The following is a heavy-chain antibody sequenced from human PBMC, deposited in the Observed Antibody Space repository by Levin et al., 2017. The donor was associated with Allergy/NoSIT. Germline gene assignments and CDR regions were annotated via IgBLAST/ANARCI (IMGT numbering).Heavy chain of an antibody. CDR3: VRGVATIGTAYDL. CDR1: GGSFRGHY. D-gene: IGHD6-13*01. Sequence: SQTLSLTCAVYGGSFRGHYWTRIRQFPGKGLEWIGEINHSGSTTYNPSLKSRVTVSVDTSKNQFSLKLSSVTAADTALYYCVRGVATIGTAYDLWGQGTKVTVSS. J-gene: IGHJ3*01. CDR2: INHSGST. V-gene: IGHV4-34*01.